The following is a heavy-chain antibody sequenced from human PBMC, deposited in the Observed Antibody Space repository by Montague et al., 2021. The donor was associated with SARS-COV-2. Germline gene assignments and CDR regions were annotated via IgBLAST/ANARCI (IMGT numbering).Heavy chain of an antibody. Sequence: PALVKPTQTLTLTCTFSGFSLSTSGVCVSWIRQPPGKALEWLALIDWDDDKRYSTSLKTRLTITKDTSKNQVVLTMTNMDPVDTATYYCAQLYGTTLVAGSFDYWGQGTLVTVSS. J-gene: IGHJ4*02. CDR3: AQLYGTTLVAGSFDY. V-gene: IGHV2-70*01. CDR1: GFSLSTSGVC. D-gene: IGHD4-23*01. CDR2: IDWDDDK.